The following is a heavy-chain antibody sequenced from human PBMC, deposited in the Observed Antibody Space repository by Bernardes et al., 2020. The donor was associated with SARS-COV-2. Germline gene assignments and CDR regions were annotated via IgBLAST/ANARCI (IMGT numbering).Heavy chain of an antibody. CDR1: GFTFSGSA. D-gene: IGHD3-3*01. CDR3: TRPYYDFWSGFPYYYGMDV. Sequence: GGSLRLSCAASGFTFSGSAMHWVRQASGKGLEWVGRIRSKANSYATAYAASVKGRFTISRDDSKNTAYLQMNSLKTEDTAVYYCTRPYYDFWSGFPYYYGMDVWGQGTTVTVSS. V-gene: IGHV3-73*01. J-gene: IGHJ6*02. CDR2: IRSKANSYAT.